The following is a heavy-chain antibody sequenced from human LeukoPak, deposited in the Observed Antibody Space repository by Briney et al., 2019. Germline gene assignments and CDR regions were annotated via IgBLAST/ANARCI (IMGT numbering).Heavy chain of an antibody. J-gene: IGHJ3*01. V-gene: IGHV3-23*01. CDR3: ARDPNGDCIGAFEF. D-gene: IGHD2-21*02. CDR2: INSGGAP. CDR1: GFTFSNYA. Sequence: GGSLRLSCAASGFTFSNYAVMWVRQAPGQGLEWVSAINSGGAPRYADSVKGRFTISRDNSKNMLYLQMNSPRAEDTAQYFCARDPNGDCIGAFEFWGQGTGVTVSS.